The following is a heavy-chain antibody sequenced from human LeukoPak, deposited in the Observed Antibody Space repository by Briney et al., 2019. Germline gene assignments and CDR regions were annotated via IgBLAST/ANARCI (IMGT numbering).Heavy chain of an antibody. V-gene: IGHV4-59*12. CDR1: GGSISSYY. D-gene: IGHD6-13*01. J-gene: IGHJ5*02. Sequence: SETLSLTCTVSGGSISSYYWSWIRQPPGKGLEWIGYIYYRGSTNYNPSLKSRVTISVDTSKNQFSLKLSSVTAADTAVYYCARGRGARSSRWYNWFDPWGQGTLVTVSS. CDR2: IYYRGST. CDR3: ARGRGARSSRWYNWFDP.